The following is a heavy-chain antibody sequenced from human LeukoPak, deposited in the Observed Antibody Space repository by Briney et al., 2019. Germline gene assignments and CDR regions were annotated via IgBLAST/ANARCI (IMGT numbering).Heavy chain of an antibody. CDR3: AREGYCSSTSCPGSVDY. J-gene: IGHJ4*02. CDR2: IYSGGST. Sequence: GGSLRLSCAASGFTVSSNYMSWVRQAPGKGLEWVSVIYSGGSTYYADSVKGRFTISRDNSKNTLYLQMNSLRAEDTAVYYCAREGYCSSTSCPGSVDYWGQGTLVTVSS. D-gene: IGHD2-2*01. V-gene: IGHV3-66*01. CDR1: GFTVSSNY.